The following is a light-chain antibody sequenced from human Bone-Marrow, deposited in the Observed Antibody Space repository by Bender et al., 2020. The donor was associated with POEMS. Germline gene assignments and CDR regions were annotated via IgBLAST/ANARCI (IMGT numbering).Light chain of an antibody. Sequence: QSALTQPASVSGSPGQSITISCTGTSSDVGRFNLVSWYQQHQDKAPRLMIYEGSERPSGVSHRFSASKSGNTASLTISGLQAEDEADYYCCSYAGGSTFVFGAGTKLTVL. CDR1: SSDVGRFNL. V-gene: IGLV2-23*03. CDR3: CSYAGGSTFV. J-gene: IGLJ3*02. CDR2: EGS.